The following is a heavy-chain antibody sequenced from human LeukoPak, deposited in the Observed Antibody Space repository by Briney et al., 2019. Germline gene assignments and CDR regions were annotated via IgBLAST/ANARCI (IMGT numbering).Heavy chain of an antibody. CDR1: GFTFSSYW. CDR3: ARAVTYFYGSVTYDWFES. CDR2: IGSNGLA. V-gene: IGHV3-74*01. D-gene: IGHD3-10*01. Sequence: GGSLRLSCAASGFTFSSYWMHWVRQTPGKGLTWVSRIGSNGLALYADSVRDRFTISRDNAKNTVYLQMNSLRADDTAMYYCARAVTYFYGSVTYDWFESWGQGTLVTVSS. J-gene: IGHJ5*01.